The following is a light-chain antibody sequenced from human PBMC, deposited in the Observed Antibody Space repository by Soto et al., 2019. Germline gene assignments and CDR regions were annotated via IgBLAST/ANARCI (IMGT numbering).Light chain of an antibody. V-gene: IGKV1-9*01. CDR3: QHLNGYPIT. J-gene: IGKJ5*01. Sequence: IQLTQFPSSQSSSVGYRVTITCRASQGVSSHLAWHQQKPGKAPKLLIYEVSTLQSGVPSRFSGSGSGTDFTLTISSLQPEHFATYYCQHLNGYPITFGQGTRLEIK. CDR2: EVS. CDR1: QGVSSH.